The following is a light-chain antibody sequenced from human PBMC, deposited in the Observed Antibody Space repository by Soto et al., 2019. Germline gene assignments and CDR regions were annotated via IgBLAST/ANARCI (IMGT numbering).Light chain of an antibody. CDR1: QDSSNF. J-gene: IGKJ5*01. V-gene: IGKV1-39*01. CDR3: QQSYSTPGT. CDR2: AAS. Sequence: DIQLTQSPPSLSARVGDRVTITCRASQDSSNFLHWYQQKPGKAPKLLIYAASSLQSGVPSRFSGSGSGTDFTLTISSLQPEDFATYYCQQSYSTPGTFGQGTRLEIK.